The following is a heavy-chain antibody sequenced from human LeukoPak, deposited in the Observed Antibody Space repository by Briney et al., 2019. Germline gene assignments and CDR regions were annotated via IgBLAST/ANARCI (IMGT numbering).Heavy chain of an antibody. CDR2: INHSGST. J-gene: IGHJ6*03. Sequence: SETLSLTCAVYGGSFSGYYWSWIRQPPGKGLEWIEEINHSGSTNYNPSLKSRVTISVDTSKNQFSLKLSSVTAADTAVYYCARGPSNIVVVPAAIRYYYYYMDVWGKGTTVTVSS. V-gene: IGHV4-34*01. CDR1: GGSFSGYY. D-gene: IGHD2-2*01. CDR3: ARGPSNIVVVPAAIRYYYYYMDV.